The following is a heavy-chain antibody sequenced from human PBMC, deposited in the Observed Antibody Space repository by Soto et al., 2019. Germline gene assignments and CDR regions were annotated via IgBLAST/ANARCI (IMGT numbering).Heavy chain of an antibody. CDR2: IVPIFGPT. Sequence: QVQLVQSGAEVKKPGSSVTVSCKVSGGTFSNYAIDWVRLATGHGLEWMGGIVPIFGPTYSTQKFLGRATITADDSTNTTCLEMSSLSSEDTDIYYCSRLESVDVIYNYHGLAVWGQGTAVTVSS. CDR3: SRLESVDVIYNYHGLAV. D-gene: IGHD3-3*01. V-gene: IGHV1-69*12. J-gene: IGHJ6*02. CDR1: GGTFSNYA.